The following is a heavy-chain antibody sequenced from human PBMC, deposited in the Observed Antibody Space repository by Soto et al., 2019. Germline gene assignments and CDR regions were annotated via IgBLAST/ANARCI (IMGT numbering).Heavy chain of an antibody. CDR2: IKHDGSEK. J-gene: IGHJ4*02. Sequence: EVQLVESGGGLVQPGGSVRLSCAASGFTFSLYWMTWVRQAPGKGLEWVANIKHDGSEKYHVDSVKGRFTISRDNAKNSRLLQMKSLGAEATALYYCAGGGGNFDFWGQGTLVTVSS. CDR1: GFTFSLYW. V-gene: IGHV3-7*03. CDR3: AGGGGNFDF. D-gene: IGHD3-16*01.